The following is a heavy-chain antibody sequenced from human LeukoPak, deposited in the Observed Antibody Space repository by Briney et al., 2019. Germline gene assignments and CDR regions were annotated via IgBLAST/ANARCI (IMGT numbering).Heavy chain of an antibody. CDR2: IIPSLEMT. CDR3: ARESTPFTITYGGVIDY. Sequence: SVKVSCKASGDTFSKYVISWVRQAPGHGLEWMGRIIPSLEMTNYAQKFQGRVTITADKITSTAYMELRSLGSEDTAVYYCARESTPFTITYGGVIDYWGQGTLVTVSS. CDR1: GDTFSKYV. J-gene: IGHJ4*02. D-gene: IGHD3-16*01. V-gene: IGHV1-69*04.